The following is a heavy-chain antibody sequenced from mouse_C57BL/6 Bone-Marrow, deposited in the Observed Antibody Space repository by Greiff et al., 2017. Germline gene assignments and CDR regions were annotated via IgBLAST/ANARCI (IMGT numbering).Heavy chain of an antibody. D-gene: IGHD1-1*01. J-gene: IGHJ2*01. CDR3: TRGYYYGKYFDY. CDR2: IDPETGGT. CDR1: GYTFTDYE. V-gene: IGHV1-15*01. Sequence: VQLQESGAELVRPGASVTLSCKASGYTFTDYEMHWVKQTPVHGLEWIGAIDPETGGTAYNQKFKGKAILTADKSSSTAYMELRSLTSEDSAVYYCTRGYYYGKYFDYWGQGTTLTVSS.